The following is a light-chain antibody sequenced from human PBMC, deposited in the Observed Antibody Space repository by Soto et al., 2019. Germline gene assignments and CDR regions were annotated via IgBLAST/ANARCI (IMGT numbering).Light chain of an antibody. CDR3: HQYGRLPPT. CDR2: GAS. V-gene: IGKV3-20*01. Sequence: GTRSLYPSASETVSYRASQSVGGTFLAWYQQKGGQAPRLLIHGASNRATGVPDRFSGSGSGTEFTLTICSLQAEDFAVYYCHQYGRLPPTFGHGTKVDI. CDR1: QSVGGTF. J-gene: IGKJ1*01.